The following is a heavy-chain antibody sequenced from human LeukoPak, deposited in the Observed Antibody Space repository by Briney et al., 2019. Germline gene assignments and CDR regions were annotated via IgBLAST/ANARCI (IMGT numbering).Heavy chain of an antibody. D-gene: IGHD2-15*01. Sequence: PSETLSLTCTVSGGSISSYYWSWIRQPAGKGLEWIGRIYTSGSTNYNPSLKSRVTMSVDTSKNQFSLKLSSVTAADTAVYYCARDYGDIVRTWFDPWGQGTLVTVSS. J-gene: IGHJ5*02. CDR2: IYTSGST. CDR1: GGSISSYY. V-gene: IGHV4-4*07. CDR3: ARDYGDIVRTWFDP.